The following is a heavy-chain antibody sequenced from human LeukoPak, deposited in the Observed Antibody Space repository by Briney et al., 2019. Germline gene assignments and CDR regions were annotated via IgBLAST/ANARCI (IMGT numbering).Heavy chain of an antibody. CDR1: GGTFSNYA. J-gene: IGHJ3*02. Sequence: GASVTVSCKASGGTFSNYAISWVRQAPGQGLEWMGGIIPIFGTANYAQKFQGRVTITADESTSTAYMELSSLRSEDTAVYYCARILEKVGWIYDAFDIWGQGTMVTVSS. CDR2: IIPIFGTA. V-gene: IGHV1-69*13. CDR3: ARILEKVGWIYDAFDI. D-gene: IGHD6-19*01.